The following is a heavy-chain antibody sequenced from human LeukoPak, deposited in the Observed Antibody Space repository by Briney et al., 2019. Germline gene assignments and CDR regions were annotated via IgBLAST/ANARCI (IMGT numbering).Heavy chain of an antibody. CDR1: TGSFSGYH. CDR3: ARASWSGGGGFDP. Sequence: SETLSLTCAVYTGSFSGYHWSWIRQSPGKGLEWIGEVNEDGNNYFNPSLRGRVSVSIDTSRNHFSLKLMSVTDADTAVYNCARASWSGGGGFDPWGQGTLVTVSS. J-gene: IGHJ5*02. CDR2: VNEDGNN. D-gene: IGHD3-3*01. V-gene: IGHV4-34*01.